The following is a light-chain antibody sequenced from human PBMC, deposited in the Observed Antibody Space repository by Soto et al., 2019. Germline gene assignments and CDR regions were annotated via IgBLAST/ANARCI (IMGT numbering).Light chain of an antibody. CDR3: QLRSNWPT. CDR2: ATS. V-gene: IGKV1-39*01. Sequence: DIPLTQSPSSLSASVGDRVTLTCRASQSIRSYLNWYQQKPGNPPKLLIYATSSLQNGVPSRFSGSGSGTNFILTINSLEPEDFAVYFCQLRSNWPTFGPGTKVDIK. J-gene: IGKJ3*01. CDR1: QSIRSY.